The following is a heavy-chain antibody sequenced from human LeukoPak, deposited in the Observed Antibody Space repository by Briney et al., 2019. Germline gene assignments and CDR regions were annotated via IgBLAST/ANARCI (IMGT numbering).Heavy chain of an antibody. D-gene: IGHD6-19*01. Sequence: SVKVSCKASGGTFSSYAVTWVRQAPGQGLEWMGRIIPILGIANYAQKFQGRVTITADKSTSTAYMELSSLRSEDTAVYYCARSIAVAGRDDAFDIWGQGTMVTVSS. J-gene: IGHJ3*02. CDR1: GGTFSSYA. V-gene: IGHV1-69*04. CDR3: ARSIAVAGRDDAFDI. CDR2: IIPILGIA.